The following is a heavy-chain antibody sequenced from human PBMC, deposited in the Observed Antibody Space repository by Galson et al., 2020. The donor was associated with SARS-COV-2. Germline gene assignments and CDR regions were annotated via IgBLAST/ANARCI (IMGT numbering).Heavy chain of an antibody. D-gene: IGHD3-3*02. CDR2: VSSGGDDI. CDR3: TRGAPSILRDNGMDV. V-gene: IGHV3-23*01. J-gene: IGHJ6*02. Sequence: GESLKISCAASGFTFSSHSMAWVRQAPGKGPEWVAAVSSGGDDIYYAASVKGRFAISRDNSKNTLYLQMNGLRGEDTAIYYYTRGAPSILRDNGMDVWGQGTTVTVSS. CDR1: GFTFSSHS.